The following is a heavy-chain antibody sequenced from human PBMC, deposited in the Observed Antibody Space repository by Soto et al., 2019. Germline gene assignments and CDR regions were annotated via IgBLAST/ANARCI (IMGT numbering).Heavy chain of an antibody. CDR3: AKDPLELPWFDP. CDR2: ISGSGGST. CDR1: GFTFSSYA. Sequence: GGSLRLSCAASGFTFSSYAMSWVRQAPGKGLEWVSAISGSGGSTYYADSVKGRFTISRDNSKNTLYQQMNSLRAEDTAVYYCAKDPLELPWFDPWGQGTLVTVSS. J-gene: IGHJ5*02. V-gene: IGHV3-23*01. D-gene: IGHD1-7*01.